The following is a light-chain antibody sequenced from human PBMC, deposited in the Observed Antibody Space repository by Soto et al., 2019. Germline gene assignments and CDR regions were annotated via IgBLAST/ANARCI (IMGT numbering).Light chain of an antibody. CDR1: QSVSSS. CDR2: DAS. V-gene: IGKV3-11*01. CDR3: QQRGS. Sequence: EIVLTQSPATLSLSPGETATLSCRASQSVSSSLAWYQQKPGQAPRLLLYDASNRATGIPGRFSGSGSGTDFTLTISSLESDDFAVYYCQQRGSFGGGTKVEIK. J-gene: IGKJ4*01.